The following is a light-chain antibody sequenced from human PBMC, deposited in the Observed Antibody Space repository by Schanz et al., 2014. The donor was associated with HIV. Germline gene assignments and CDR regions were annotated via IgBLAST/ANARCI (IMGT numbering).Light chain of an antibody. J-gene: IGLJ2*01. CDR2: EGT. CDR1: SSTVGSHNL. Sequence: QSALTQPASVSGSPGQSITIPCTGTSSTVGSHNLVSWFQQHPGKAPKLMIYEGTKRPSGVSNRFSGFKSGDTASLTVSGLQPDDEADYYCSSYAGSKHWLFGGGTKLTVL. CDR3: SSYAGSKHWL. V-gene: IGLV2-14*02.